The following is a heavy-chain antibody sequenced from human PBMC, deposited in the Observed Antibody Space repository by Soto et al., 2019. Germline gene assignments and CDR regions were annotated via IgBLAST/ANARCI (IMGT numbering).Heavy chain of an antibody. V-gene: IGHV3-74*01. J-gene: IGHJ4*02. Sequence: GSLRLSCAASGFTFSSYWMHWVRQAPGKGLVWVSRINSDGSSTSYADSVKGRFTISRDNAKNTLYLQMNSLRAEDTAVYYCARASLPYYDSSGYYYWGQGTLVTVSS. CDR3: ARASLPYYDSSGYYY. CDR1: GFTFSSYW. D-gene: IGHD3-22*01. CDR2: INSDGSST.